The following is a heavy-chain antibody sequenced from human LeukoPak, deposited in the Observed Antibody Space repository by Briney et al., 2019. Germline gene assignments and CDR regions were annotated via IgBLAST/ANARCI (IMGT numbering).Heavy chain of an antibody. J-gene: IGHJ5*02. CDR2: IYYSGST. D-gene: IGHD4-17*01. CDR1: GGSISSYY. V-gene: IGHV4-59*01. Sequence: PSETLSLTCTVSGGSISSYYWSWIRQPPGKGLEWIGYIYYSGSTNYNPSLKSRVTISVDTSKNQFSLKLSSVTAADTAVYYCARNGDEHNWFDPWGQGTLVTVSS. CDR3: ARNGDEHNWFDP.